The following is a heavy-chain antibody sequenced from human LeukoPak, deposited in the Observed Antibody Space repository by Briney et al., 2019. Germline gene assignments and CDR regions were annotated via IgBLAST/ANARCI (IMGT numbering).Heavy chain of an antibody. Sequence: GSLRLSCAASGFTFSSYDMHWVRPATGKGLERVSAIGTAGDTYYPGSVKGRITISRENAKNSLYLQMNSLRAGDTAVYYCARGASPYYYYYYYMDVWGKGTTVTVSS. V-gene: IGHV3-13*01. CDR2: IGTAGDT. J-gene: IGHJ6*03. D-gene: IGHD1-26*01. CDR3: ARGASPYYYYYYYMDV. CDR1: GFTFSSYD.